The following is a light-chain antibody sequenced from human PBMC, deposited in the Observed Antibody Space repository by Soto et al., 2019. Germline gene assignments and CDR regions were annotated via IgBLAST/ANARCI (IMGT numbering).Light chain of an antibody. J-gene: IGLJ1*01. CDR3: TSYTRDTTYV. V-gene: IGLV2-14*01. Sequence: QSVLTQPASVSGSRGQSITVSCTGTYSDIGTYDSVSWYQHHPGRAPKLLIFGVNRRPSGISYRFSASKSGNTASLTISGLQAEDEADYYCTSYTRDTTYVFGTGTKV. CDR1: YSDIGTYDS. CDR2: GVN.